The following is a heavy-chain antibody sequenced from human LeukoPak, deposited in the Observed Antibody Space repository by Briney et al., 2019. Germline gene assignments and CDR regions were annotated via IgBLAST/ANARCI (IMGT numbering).Heavy chain of an antibody. CDR3: ARKYYYGSGSYYKDAFDI. J-gene: IGHJ3*02. CDR2: ISGRGAST. CDR1: GFTFSSFA. V-gene: IGHV3-23*01. Sequence: QPGGSLRLSCAASGFTFSSFAMSWVRQAPGKGLEWVSGISGRGASTYYADSVKGRFTISRDNAKNSLYLQMNSLRAEDTAVYYCARKYYYGSGSYYKDAFDIWGQGTKVTVSS. D-gene: IGHD3-10*01.